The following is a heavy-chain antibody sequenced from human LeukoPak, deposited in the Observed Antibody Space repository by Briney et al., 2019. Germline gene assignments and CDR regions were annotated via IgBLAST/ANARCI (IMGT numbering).Heavy chain of an antibody. CDR3: ARDRDSGIAGAGTYYYFDY. D-gene: IGHD6-13*01. CDR2: TYYRSKWYN. J-gene: IGHJ4*02. CDR1: GDSVSSNSAA. V-gene: IGHV6-1*01. Sequence: SQTLSLTCAISGDSVSSNSAAWHWIRQSPSRGLEWLGRTYYRSKWYNDYAVSVKSRITINTDTSKNQFSLQLNSVTPEDTAVYYCARDRDSGIAGAGTYYYFDYWGQGTLVTVSS.